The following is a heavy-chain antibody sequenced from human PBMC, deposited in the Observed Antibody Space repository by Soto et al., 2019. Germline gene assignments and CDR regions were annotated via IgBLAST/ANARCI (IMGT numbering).Heavy chain of an antibody. CDR1: GYTFTGYY. Sequence: ASVKVSCKASGYTFTGYYMHWVRQAPGQGLEWMGWINPNSGGTNYAQKFQGWVTMTRDTSISTAYMELSRLGSDDTAVYYCARGPFGDTIFGVVIPPPDYWGQGTLVTVSS. CDR3: ARGPFGDTIFGVVIPPPDY. CDR2: INPNSGGT. D-gene: IGHD3-3*01. V-gene: IGHV1-2*04. J-gene: IGHJ4*02.